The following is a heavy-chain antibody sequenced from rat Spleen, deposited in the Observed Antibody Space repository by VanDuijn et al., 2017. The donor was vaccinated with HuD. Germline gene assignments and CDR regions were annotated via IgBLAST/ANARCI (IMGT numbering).Heavy chain of an antibody. V-gene: IGHV5-58*01. J-gene: IGHJ2*01. D-gene: IGHD1-12*02. CDR2: INTDGGKN. Sequence: EVRLVESGGGLVQPGRSLKLSCAASGFNFNDYWMGWVRQAPGKGLEWVSSINTDGGKNYYPDSVKGRFTISRDNAENTVYLQMNSLQTEDTAMYFCARFGHYDGSYYLYFDYWGQGVMVTVSS. CDR1: GFNFNDYW. CDR3: ARFGHYDGSYYLYFDY.